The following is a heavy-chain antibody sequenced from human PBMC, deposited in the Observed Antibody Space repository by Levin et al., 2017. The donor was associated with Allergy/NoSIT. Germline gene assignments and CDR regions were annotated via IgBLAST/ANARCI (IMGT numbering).Heavy chain of an antibody. D-gene: IGHD5-12*01. CDR1: GFTFSGSA. CDR2: IRSKANSYAT. CDR3: TRQRDSGYDYYYYYYMDV. J-gene: IGHJ6*03. V-gene: IGHV3-73*01. Sequence: GGSLRLSCAASGFTFSGSAMHWVRQASGKGLEWVGRIRSKANSYATAYAASVKGRFTISRDDSKNTAYLQMNSLKTEDTAVYYCTRQRDSGYDYYYYYYMDVWGKGTTVTVSS.